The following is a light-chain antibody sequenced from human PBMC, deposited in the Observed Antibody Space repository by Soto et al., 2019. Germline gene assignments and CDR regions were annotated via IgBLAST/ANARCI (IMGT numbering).Light chain of an antibody. J-gene: IGKJ2*01. V-gene: IGKV3-15*01. Sequence: EIVLTQSPATLSVSAGGTVTLSCRASQSIRTNVAWYQQIPGQAPRLLVYGASTRATGVPARFSGSGSGIEFTLTISSLQSEDVAVYSCQQYYSIPYTFGQGTKLEI. CDR1: QSIRTN. CDR3: QQYYSIPYT. CDR2: GAS.